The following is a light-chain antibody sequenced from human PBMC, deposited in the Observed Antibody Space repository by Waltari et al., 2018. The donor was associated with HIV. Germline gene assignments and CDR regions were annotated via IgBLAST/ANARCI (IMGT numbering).Light chain of an antibody. J-gene: IGLJ1*01. CDR2: RNS. V-gene: IGLV1-47*01. CDR1: NSNLASNS. CDR3: ASWDDSLNAFV. Sequence: QSVLTQPPSASATPGQRITISCSGGNSNLASNSVYWYQQLPGTAPKVFIYRNSQRPSGVPDRFSGSKSGTSASLIISGLRSGDEADYYCASWDDSLNAFVFGTGTKVTVL.